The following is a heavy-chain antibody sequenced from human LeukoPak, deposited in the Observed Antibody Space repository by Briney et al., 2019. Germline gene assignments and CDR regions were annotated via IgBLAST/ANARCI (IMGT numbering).Heavy chain of an antibody. V-gene: IGHV4-34*01. D-gene: IGHD3-3*01. Sequence: SETLSLTCAVYGGSFSGYYWSWIRQPPGKGLEWIGEINHSGSTNYNPSHKSRVTISVDTSKNQFSLKLSSVTAADTAVYYCASDSLRFLEWLSQPYYYYGMDVWGQGTTVTVSS. CDR2: INHSGST. CDR3: ASDSLRFLEWLSQPYYYYGMDV. J-gene: IGHJ6*02. CDR1: GGSFSGYY.